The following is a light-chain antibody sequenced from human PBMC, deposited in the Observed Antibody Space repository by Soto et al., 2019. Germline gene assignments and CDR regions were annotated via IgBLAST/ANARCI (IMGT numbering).Light chain of an antibody. CDR2: GAS. V-gene: IGKV3D-15*01. CDR3: QQYNGWPQT. J-gene: IGKJ1*01. Sequence: EIVMTQSPATLSVSPGERATLSCRASQSVSSNLAWYQQKPGQTPRLLIYGASTRATGIPARFSGSGSGTEFTLTISSLQSEDFAVYYCQQYNGWPQTFGQGTKVEI. CDR1: QSVSSN.